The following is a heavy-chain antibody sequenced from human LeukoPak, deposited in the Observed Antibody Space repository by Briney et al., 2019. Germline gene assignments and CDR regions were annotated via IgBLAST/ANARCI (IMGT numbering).Heavy chain of an antibody. D-gene: IGHD2-2*01. CDR2: INTSGST. Sequence: SETLSLTCTVSGGSISSYYWSWIRQPAGKGLEWIGRINTSGSTNYNPSLKSRVTMSVDTSKNQFSLKLSSVTAADTAVYYCARDVRVVPAAENWFDPWGQGTLVTVSS. J-gene: IGHJ5*02. CDR1: GGSISSYY. V-gene: IGHV4-4*07. CDR3: ARDVRVVPAAENWFDP.